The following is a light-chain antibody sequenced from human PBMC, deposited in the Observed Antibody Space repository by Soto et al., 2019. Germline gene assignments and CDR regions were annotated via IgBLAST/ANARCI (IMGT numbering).Light chain of an antibody. CDR2: GAS. J-gene: IGKJ4*01. CDR1: QSVSSSY. V-gene: IGKV3-20*01. Sequence: EIVLTQSPGTLSLSPGERXTLSCRASQSVSSSYLAWYQQKPGQAPRLLIYGASSRATGIPDRFSGSGSGTDFTLTISILEPEDFAVYYCQQYVSSPLLTFGGGTKVEIK. CDR3: QQYVSSPLLT.